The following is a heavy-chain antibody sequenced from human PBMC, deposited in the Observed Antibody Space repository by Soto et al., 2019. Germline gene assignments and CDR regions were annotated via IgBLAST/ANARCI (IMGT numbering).Heavy chain of an antibody. CDR3: AAPEPPKNSYYYGMDV. J-gene: IGHJ6*02. CDR2: IYPGDSDT. Sequence: PGESLKISCKGSGYSFTSYWIGWVRQMPGKGLEWMGIIYPGDSDTRYSPSFQGQVTISADKSISTAYLQWSSLKASDTAMYYCAAPEPPKNSYYYGMDVWGQGTTVTVSS. V-gene: IGHV5-51*01. D-gene: IGHD1-1*01. CDR1: GYSFTSYW.